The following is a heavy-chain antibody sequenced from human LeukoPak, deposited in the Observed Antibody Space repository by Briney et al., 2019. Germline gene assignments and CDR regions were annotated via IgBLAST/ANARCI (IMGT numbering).Heavy chain of an antibody. CDR2: IRYDGSNK. CDR1: GFTFSSYG. CDR3: AKDGAEYYYDSSGLMGY. V-gene: IGHV3-30*02. Sequence: GGSLRLSCAASGFTFSSYGMHWVRQAPGKGLEWVAFIRYDGSNKYYADSVKGRFTISRDNSKNTLYLQMNSLRAEDTAVYYCAKDGAEYYYDSSGLMGYWGQGTLVTVSS. J-gene: IGHJ4*02. D-gene: IGHD3-22*01.